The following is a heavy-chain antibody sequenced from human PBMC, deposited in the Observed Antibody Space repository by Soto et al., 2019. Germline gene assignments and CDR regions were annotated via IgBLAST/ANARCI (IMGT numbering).Heavy chain of an antibody. Sequence: PSETLSLTCTVSGGSISSSSYYWGWIRQPPGKGLEWIGSIYYSGSTYYNPSLKSRVTISVDTSKNQFSLKLSSVTAADTAVYYCARLPTLNSPDILRPEEPYYYYYYYMDVWGKGTTVTVSS. CDR1: GGSISSSSYY. J-gene: IGHJ6*03. CDR3: ARLPTLNSPDILRPEEPYYYYYYYMDV. CDR2: IYYSGST. D-gene: IGHD3-9*01. V-gene: IGHV4-39*01.